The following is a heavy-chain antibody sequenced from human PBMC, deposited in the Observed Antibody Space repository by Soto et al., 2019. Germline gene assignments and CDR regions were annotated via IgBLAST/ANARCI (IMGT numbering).Heavy chain of an antibody. CDR2: ITSYNGNA. D-gene: IGHD6-25*01. CDR3: ARGSIQRNYGLDV. J-gene: IGHJ6*02. V-gene: IGHV1-18*04. Sequence: QVQLVQSGAEVKKPGASVKVSCKTSGYTFTSYGISWVRQAPGQGLEWLGWITSYNGNANYGHNVKGRVTLTTDTSTSTAYMELRSLKFDDTAIYYCARGSIQRNYGLDVWGQGTTVTVSS. CDR1: GYTFTSYG.